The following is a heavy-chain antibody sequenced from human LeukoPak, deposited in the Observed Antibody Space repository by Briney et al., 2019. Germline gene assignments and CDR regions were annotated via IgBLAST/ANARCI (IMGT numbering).Heavy chain of an antibody. CDR2: ISNSGST. CDR1: GGPISSYY. CDR3: ARHSQHSRDLGSARNFDY. D-gene: IGHD7-27*01. Sequence: SETLSLICTVSGGPISSYYWSWIRQPPGKGLEWIGYISNSGSTNYNPSLKSRVTISVDTSKNMFSLRLTSVTAADTAVYYCARHSQHSRDLGSARNFDYWGQGTLVTVSS. J-gene: IGHJ4*02. V-gene: IGHV4-59*08.